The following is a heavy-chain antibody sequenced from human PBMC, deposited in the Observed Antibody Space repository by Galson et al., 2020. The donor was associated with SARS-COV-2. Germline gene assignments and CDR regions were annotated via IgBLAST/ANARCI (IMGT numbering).Heavy chain of an antibody. CDR1: GTSISSGSYS. CDR2: ISHSGGT. V-gene: IGHV4-30-2*01. D-gene: IGHD4-17*01. CDR3: ARLHYGEYAREAFDI. Sequence: SETMSLTCAVSGTSISSGSYSWNSIRQPPGKGLEWIGYISHSGGTYYNPSIKSRVTISGDRSKNQFSLRLSSVTAADTAVYYCARLHYGEYAREAFDIWGPGTRVTVAS. J-gene: IGHJ3*02.